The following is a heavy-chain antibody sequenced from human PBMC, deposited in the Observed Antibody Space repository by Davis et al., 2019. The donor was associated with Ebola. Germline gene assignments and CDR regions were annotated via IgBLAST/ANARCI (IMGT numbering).Heavy chain of an antibody. D-gene: IGHD3-16*01. CDR3: ARGLARDV. Sequence: GESLKIPCQGSGYSFTNYWIGWVRQMPGKGLEWMGIIYPDDSDTRYSPSFQGQVTISADKSISTAYLPWNNLKASDTAMYYCARGLARDVWGKGTTVTVSS. V-gene: IGHV5-51*01. J-gene: IGHJ6*04. CDR2: IYPDDSDT. CDR1: GYSFTNYW.